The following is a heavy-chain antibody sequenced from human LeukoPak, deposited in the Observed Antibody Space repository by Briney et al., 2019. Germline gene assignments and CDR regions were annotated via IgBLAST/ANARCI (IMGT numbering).Heavy chain of an antibody. CDR1: GGSFSGYY. V-gene: IGHV4-34*01. CDR2: INHSGST. Sequence: PSETLSLTCAVYGGSFSGYYWSWIRQPPGKGLEWIGEINHSGSTNYNPSLKSRVTISVDTSKNQFSLKLSSVTAADTAVYYCARGVVAHYGDCAGGGPTNDYWGQGTLVTVSS. CDR3: ARGVVAHYGDCAGGGPTNDY. J-gene: IGHJ4*02. D-gene: IGHD4-17*01.